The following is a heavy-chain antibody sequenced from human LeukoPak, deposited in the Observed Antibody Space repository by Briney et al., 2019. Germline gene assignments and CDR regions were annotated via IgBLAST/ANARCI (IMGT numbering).Heavy chain of an antibody. CDR2: ISSSSSTI. D-gene: IGHD3-10*01. CDR3: AKAGYASGVLDV. V-gene: IGHV3-48*01. J-gene: IGHJ6*02. Sequence: GSLRLSCAASGFTFSSYSMNWVRQAPGKGLEWVSYISSSSSTIYYADSVKGRFTISRDNAKNSFYLQMNSLRAGDTAVYYCAKAGYASGVLDVWGQGTTVTVSS. CDR1: GFTFSSYS.